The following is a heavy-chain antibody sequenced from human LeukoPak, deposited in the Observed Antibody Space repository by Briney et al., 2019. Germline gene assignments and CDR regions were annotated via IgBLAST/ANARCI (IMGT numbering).Heavy chain of an antibody. CDR3: ARVDTKSYGSAYMDV. J-gene: IGHJ6*03. CDR2: ISFTSGTI. Sequence: GSLRLSCAASGFIFSTYWMSWVRQAPGKGLEWVSYISFTSGTIYYADSVKGRFTVSRDNAKNSSFLQLDVLRAEDTAVYYCARVDTKSYGSAYMDVWGSGTTVTVSS. D-gene: IGHD3-10*01. CDR1: GFIFSTYW. V-gene: IGHV3-48*04.